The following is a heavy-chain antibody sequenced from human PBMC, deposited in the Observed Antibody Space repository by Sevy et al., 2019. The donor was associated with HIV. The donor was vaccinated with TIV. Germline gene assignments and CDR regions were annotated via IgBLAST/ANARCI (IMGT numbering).Heavy chain of an antibody. CDR2: IRYDGSDK. J-gene: IGHJ4*02. D-gene: IGHD6-13*01. Sequence: GGSLRLSCAASGFTFSNFGMHWVRQVPGKGLEWVTFIRYDGSDKYYAASVKGRFTISRDDSKNTLYLQMDSLRAEDTAIYYCAKNLAAPGRRYFDYWGQGTLVTDSS. CDR3: AKNLAAPGRRYFDY. CDR1: GFTFSNFG. V-gene: IGHV3-30*02.